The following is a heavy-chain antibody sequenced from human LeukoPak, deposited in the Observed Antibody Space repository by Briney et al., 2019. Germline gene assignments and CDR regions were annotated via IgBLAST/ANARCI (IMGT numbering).Heavy chain of an antibody. CDR3: ARRDYYFYSMDV. CDR1: GFTFSKYS. V-gene: IGHV3-21*01. Sequence: PGGSLRLSCVASGFTFSKYSMAWVRQAPGKGLEWVSYITTSSSYIYYADSMQGRFTISRDNAKNSLYLQINNLRAEDTAVYFCARRDYYFYSMDVWGKGTTVTASS. J-gene: IGHJ6*03. CDR2: ITTSSSYI.